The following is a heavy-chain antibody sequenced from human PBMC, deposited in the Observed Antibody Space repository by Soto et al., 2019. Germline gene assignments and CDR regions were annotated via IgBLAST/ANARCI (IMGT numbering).Heavy chain of an antibody. D-gene: IGHD3-22*01. CDR3: ASSPFPYDSSGYMPQSFFDY. Sequence: SGTLSLTCTVSGGSVSSGSYYWSWIRQPPGKGLEWIGYIYYSGSTNYNPSLKSRVTISVDTSKNQFSLKLSSVTAADTAVYYCASSPFPYDSSGYMPQSFFDYWGQGTLVTVSS. CDR2: IYYSGST. CDR1: GGSVSSGSYY. V-gene: IGHV4-61*01. J-gene: IGHJ4*02.